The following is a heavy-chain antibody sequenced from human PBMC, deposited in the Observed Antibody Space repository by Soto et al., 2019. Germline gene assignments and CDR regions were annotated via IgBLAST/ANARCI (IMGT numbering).Heavy chain of an antibody. V-gene: IGHV1-69*01. CDR1: GGTFSSYA. J-gene: IGHJ4*02. CDR2: IIPIFGTA. CDR3: ARDHHYYDSSGYYSFDY. D-gene: IGHD3-22*01. Sequence: QVQLVQSGAEVKKPGSSVKVSCKASGGTFSSYAISWVRQAPGQGLEWMGGIIPIFGTANYAQKFQGRVTITADESTSTAYMELSSLRSEDTAVYYCARDHHYYDSSGYYSFDYWDQGTLVTVSS.